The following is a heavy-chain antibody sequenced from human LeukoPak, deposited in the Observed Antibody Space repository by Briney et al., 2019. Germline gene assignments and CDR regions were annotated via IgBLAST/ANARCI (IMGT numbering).Heavy chain of an antibody. CDR3: ARDRGWGLPLTAFDI. CDR2: IFRTGST. D-gene: IGHD2-21*02. J-gene: IGHJ3*02. Sequence: SETLSLTCTVSGGSVSSGSYYWSWIRQPPGKGLEWIGRIFRTGSTNYSPSLKSRVTMSIDTSKNQFSLNLNSVTAADTAVYYCARDRGWGLPLTAFDIWGQGTMVTVSS. CDR1: GGSVSSGSYY. V-gene: IGHV4-61*01.